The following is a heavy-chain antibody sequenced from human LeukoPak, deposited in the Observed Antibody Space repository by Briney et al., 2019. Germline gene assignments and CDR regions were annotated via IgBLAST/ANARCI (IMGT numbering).Heavy chain of an antibody. CDR2: IHHSGST. CDR3: ARDPPGQDRELSLRNEN. V-gene: IGHV4-30-2*01. CDR1: GGSISSGGYY. Sequence: RASETLSLTCTVSGGSISSGGYYWSWIRQPPGKGLEWIGYIHHSGSTYYNPSLKSRVTISVDRSKNQFSLKLSSVTAADTAVYYCARDPPGQDRELSLRNENWGQGTLVTVSS. J-gene: IGHJ4*02. D-gene: IGHD3-16*02.